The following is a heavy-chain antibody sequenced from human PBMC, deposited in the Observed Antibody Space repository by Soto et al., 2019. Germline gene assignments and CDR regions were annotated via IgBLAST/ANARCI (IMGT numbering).Heavy chain of an antibody. V-gene: IGHV1-69*01. CDR1: GGTFSSYA. D-gene: IGHD3-22*01. J-gene: IGHJ4*02. CDR3: ASNYDSRDY. CDR2: IIPIFGTA. Sequence: QVQLVQSGAEVKKPGSSVKVSCKASGGTFSSYAISWVRQAPGQGLEWMGGIIPIFGTANYAQKFQGRVTITADEFTSTDYMELSSLRSEDTALYYCASNYDSRDYWGQGTLVTVSS.